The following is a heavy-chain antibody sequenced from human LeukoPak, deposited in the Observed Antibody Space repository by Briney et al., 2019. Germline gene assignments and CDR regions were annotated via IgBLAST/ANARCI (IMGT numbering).Heavy chain of an antibody. CDR1: GFTFSSYA. D-gene: IGHD1-26*01. CDR3: AKDSKLSGSYGVAFDY. V-gene: IGHV3-23*01. CDR2: ISGSGGST. Sequence: PGGSLRLSCAASGFTFSSYAMSWVRQAPGKGLEWVSAISGSGGSTYYADSVKGRFTISRDNSKNTLCLQMNSLRAEDTAVYYCAKDSKLSGSYGVAFDYWGQGTLVTVSS. J-gene: IGHJ4*02.